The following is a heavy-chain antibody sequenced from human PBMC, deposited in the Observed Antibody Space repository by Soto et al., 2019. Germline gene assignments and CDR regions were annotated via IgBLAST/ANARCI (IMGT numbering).Heavy chain of an antibody. Sequence: GGSLRLSCAASGFTFSSYGMHWVRQAPGKGLEWVAVIWYDGSNKYYADSVKGRFTISRDNSKNTLYLQMNSLRAEDTAVYYCARDDGRAGTGGNYYYGMDAWGQGTTVTVSS. V-gene: IGHV3-33*01. CDR1: GFTFSSYG. CDR2: IWYDGSNK. D-gene: IGHD6-19*01. J-gene: IGHJ6*02. CDR3: ARDDGRAGTGGNYYYGMDA.